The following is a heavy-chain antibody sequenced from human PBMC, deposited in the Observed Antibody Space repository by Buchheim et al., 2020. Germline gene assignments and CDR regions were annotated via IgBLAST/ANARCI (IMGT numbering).Heavy chain of an antibody. V-gene: IGHV3-74*01. Sequence: EVQLVESGGGLVRPGGSLRLSCAASGFTFSSYWMVWVRQAPGKGLLYVSDLNGDGSTTRYADSVRGRFTISRDNAKNTLYLQMTSLRVEDTAVYYCVRDKDRSFDYWGQGTL. CDR1: GFTFSSYW. CDR3: VRDKDRSFDY. J-gene: IGHJ4*02. CDR2: LNGDGSTT.